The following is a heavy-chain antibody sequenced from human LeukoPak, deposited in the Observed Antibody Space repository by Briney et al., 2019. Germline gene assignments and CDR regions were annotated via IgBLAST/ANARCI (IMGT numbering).Heavy chain of an antibody. CDR1: GGTFSSYA. CDR2: INPNSGGT. V-gene: IGHV1-2*02. D-gene: IGHD3-10*01. CDR3: ARAVYYYGSGSYYY. J-gene: IGHJ4*02. Sequence: AASVKVSCKASGGTFSSYAISWVRQAPGQGLEWMGWINPNSGGTNYAQKFQGRVTMTRDTSISTAYMELSRLRSDDTAVYYCARAVYYYGSGSYYYWGQGTLVTVSS.